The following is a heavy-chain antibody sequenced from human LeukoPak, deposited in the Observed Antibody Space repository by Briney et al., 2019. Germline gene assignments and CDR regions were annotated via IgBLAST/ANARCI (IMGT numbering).Heavy chain of an antibody. CDR2: ISSGSTTT. D-gene: IGHD6-19*01. CDR3: ARDLAVAGIGDYFDY. Sequence: GGSLRLSCAASGFTFSSYSMNWVRQAPGKGLEWISYISSGSTTTYYADSVKGRFTISRDNAKNSLYLQMNSLRAEDTAVYYCARDLAVAGIGDYFDYWGQGTLVTVSS. J-gene: IGHJ4*02. CDR1: GFTFSSYS. V-gene: IGHV3-48*01.